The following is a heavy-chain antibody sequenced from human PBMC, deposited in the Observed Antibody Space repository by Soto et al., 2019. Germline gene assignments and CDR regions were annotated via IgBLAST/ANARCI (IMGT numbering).Heavy chain of an antibody. V-gene: IGHV3-33*01. Sequence: PGGSLRLSCAASGFTFSSYGMHWVRQAPGKGLEWVAVIWYDGSNKYYADSVKGRFTISRDNSKNTLYLQMNSLRAEDTAVYYCARDGIHSSGPRRGFYYYYYYMDVWGKGTTVTVSS. J-gene: IGHJ6*03. CDR3: ARDGIHSSGPRRGFYYYYYYMDV. CDR2: IWYDGSNK. CDR1: GFTFSSYG. D-gene: IGHD6-19*01.